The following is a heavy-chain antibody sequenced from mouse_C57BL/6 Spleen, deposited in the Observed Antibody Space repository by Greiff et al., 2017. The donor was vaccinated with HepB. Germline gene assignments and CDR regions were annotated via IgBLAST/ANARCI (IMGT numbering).Heavy chain of an antibody. CDR2: INPNYGTT. V-gene: IGHV1-39*01. D-gene: IGHD1-1*01. CDR1: GYSFTDYN. J-gene: IGHJ1*03. CDR3: ARSNYYGSSFYWYFDV. Sequence: VHVKQSGPELVKPGASVKISCKASGYSFTDYNMNWVKQSNGKSLEWIGVINPNYGTTSYNQKFKGKATLTVDQSSSTAYMKLNSLTSEDSAVYYCARSNYYGSSFYWYFDVWGTGTTVTVSS.